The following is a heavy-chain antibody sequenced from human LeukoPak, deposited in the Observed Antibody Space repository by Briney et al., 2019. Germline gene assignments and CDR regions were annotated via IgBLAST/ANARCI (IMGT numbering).Heavy chain of an antibody. CDR1: GFTFSSYS. J-gene: IGHJ4*02. V-gene: IGHV3-21*01. D-gene: IGHD3-22*01. CDR2: ISSSSSYI. Sequence: GGSLRLSCAASGFTFSSYSMNWVRQAPGKGLEWVSSISSSSSYIYYADSVKGRFTISRDNAKNSLYLQMNSLRAEDTAVYYCARVGYYYDSSGCFYYWGQGTLLTVSS. CDR3: ARVGYYYDSSGCFYY.